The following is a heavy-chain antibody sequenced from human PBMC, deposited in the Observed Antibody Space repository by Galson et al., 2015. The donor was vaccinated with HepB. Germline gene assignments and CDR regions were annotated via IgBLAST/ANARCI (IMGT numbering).Heavy chain of an antibody. D-gene: IGHD3-22*01. J-gene: IGHJ3*02. Sequence: TLSLTCTVSGSSISSGGYYWRWICQHPGKGLAWIGYIYYSGSTYYNPSLKSRVTISVHKSKNQFSLKLSSVTAADTAVYYCARPDYYDSSGGAFDIWGQGTLLTVS. V-gene: IGHV4-31*03. CDR1: GSSISSGGYY. CDR2: IYYSGST. CDR3: ARPDYYDSSGGAFDI.